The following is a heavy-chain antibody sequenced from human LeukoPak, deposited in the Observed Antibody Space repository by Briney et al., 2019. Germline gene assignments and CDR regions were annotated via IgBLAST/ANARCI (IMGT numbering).Heavy chain of an antibody. CDR1: GYTFTSYY. J-gene: IGHJ6*03. Sequence: ASVKVSCKASGYTFTSYYMHWVRQAPGQGLEWMGIINPSGGSTSYAQKFQGRVTMTRDMSTSTVYMELSSLRSEDTAVYYCARDGNSGYYYYYMDAWGKGTTVTVSS. V-gene: IGHV1-46*01. CDR3: ARDGNSGYYYYYMDA. D-gene: IGHD1-1*01. CDR2: INPSGGST.